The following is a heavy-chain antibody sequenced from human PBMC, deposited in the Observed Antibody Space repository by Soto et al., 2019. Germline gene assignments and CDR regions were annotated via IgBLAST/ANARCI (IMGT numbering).Heavy chain of an antibody. J-gene: IGHJ6*02. CDR3: ARRGFSSSSWYYYYGMDV. CDR2: ISAYNGNT. Sequence: ASVKVSCKASGYTFTSYGISWVRQAPGQGLEWMGWISAYNGNTNYAQKLQGRVTMTTDKSTSTAYMELSSLRSEDTAVYYCARRGFSSSSWYYYYGMDVWGQGTTVTVSS. D-gene: IGHD6-13*01. CDR1: GYTFTSYG. V-gene: IGHV1-18*01.